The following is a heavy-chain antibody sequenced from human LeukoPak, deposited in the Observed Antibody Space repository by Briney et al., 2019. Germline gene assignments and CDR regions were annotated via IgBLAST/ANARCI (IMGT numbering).Heavy chain of an antibody. CDR1: GGSFSGYY. Sequence: SETLSLTCAVYGGSFSGYYWSWIRQPPGKGLEWIGEINHSGSTNYNPSLKSRVTISVDTSKNQFSLKLSSVTAADTAVYYCAKHYMGSYDNRGLDYWGQGTLVTVSS. J-gene: IGHJ4*02. V-gene: IGHV4-34*01. D-gene: IGHD3-10*01. CDR2: INHSGST. CDR3: AKHYMGSYDNRGLDY.